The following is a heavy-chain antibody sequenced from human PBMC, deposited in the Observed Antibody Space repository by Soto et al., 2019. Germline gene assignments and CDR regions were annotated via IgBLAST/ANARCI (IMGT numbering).Heavy chain of an antibody. D-gene: IGHD3-22*01. J-gene: IGHJ4*02. Sequence: QVQLVQSGAEVKKPGSSVTVSCRASGGTFSNYAINWVRQAPGQGLEWMAGIIPLFGTTNYAQKFQGRVTITADESTSTAYMELTSLRSEDTAVLYCATSPYSYDTSGYLDYWGQGTLVTVSS. CDR2: IIPLFGTT. CDR1: GGTFSNYA. V-gene: IGHV1-69*12. CDR3: ATSPYSYDTSGYLDY.